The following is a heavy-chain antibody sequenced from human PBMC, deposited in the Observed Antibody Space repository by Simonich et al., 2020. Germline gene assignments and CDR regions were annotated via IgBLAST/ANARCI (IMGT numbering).Heavy chain of an antibody. CDR1: GSTFTGYY. CDR2: INPNTGGT. D-gene: IGHD2-21*01. CDR3: ARNGLVGILKAFDI. J-gene: IGHJ3*02. Sequence: QVQLVQSGAEGKKPGASVRVSCKASGSTFTGYYMHWVRQAPGKGLEWMGWINPNTGGTNYAQKVQGRVTRTRDTSIRTAYRELSRLRSDDTAVYYCARNGLVGILKAFDIWGQGTMVTVSS. V-gene: IGHV1-2*02.